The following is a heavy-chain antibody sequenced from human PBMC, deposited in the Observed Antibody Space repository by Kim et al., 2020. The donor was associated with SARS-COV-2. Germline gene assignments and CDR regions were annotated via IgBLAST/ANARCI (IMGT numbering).Heavy chain of an antibody. J-gene: IGHJ6*02. CDR1: GYTFTGYY. Sequence: ASVKVSCKASGYTFTGYYMHWVRQAPGQGLEWMGWINPNSGGTNYAQKFQGRVTTTRDTSISTAYMELSRLRSDDTAVYYCARVGYSSGYLNYYYYGMDVWGQGTTVTVSS. CDR2: INPNSGGT. CDR3: ARVGYSSGYLNYYYYGMDV. V-gene: IGHV1-2*02. D-gene: IGHD6-19*01.